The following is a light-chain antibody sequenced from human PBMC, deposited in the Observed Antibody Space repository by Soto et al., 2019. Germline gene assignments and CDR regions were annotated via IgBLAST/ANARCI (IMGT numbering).Light chain of an antibody. J-gene: IGKJ1*01. CDR2: KAS. CDR3: QQYDSYSWT. V-gene: IGKV1-5*03. Sequence: IQMTQSPSTLSASVGDRITITCRASQSISTWLAWYQEKPGKAPKVLIYKASSLQSGVPSRFSGSGSGTEFILTISSLQPDDFATYYCQQYDSYSWTFGQGTKVDI. CDR1: QSISTW.